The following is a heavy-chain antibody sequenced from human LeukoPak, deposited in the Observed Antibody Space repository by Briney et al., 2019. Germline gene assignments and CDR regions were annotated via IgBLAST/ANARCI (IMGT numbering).Heavy chain of an antibody. CDR1: GGSISSYY. CDR2: IYYSGGT. Sequence: SETLSLTCTVSGGSISSYYWSWIRQPPGKGLEWIGYIYYSGGTNYNPSLKSRVTISVDTSKNQFSLKLSSVTAADTAVYYCASEYDSSGYFYWGQGTLVTVSS. J-gene: IGHJ4*02. CDR3: ASEYDSSGYFY. D-gene: IGHD3-22*01. V-gene: IGHV4-59*08.